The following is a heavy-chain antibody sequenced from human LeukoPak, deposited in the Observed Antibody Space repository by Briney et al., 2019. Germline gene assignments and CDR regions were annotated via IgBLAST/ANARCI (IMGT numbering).Heavy chain of an antibody. CDR1: GYTFSNYG. D-gene: IGHD6-13*01. V-gene: IGHV1-18*01. CDR3: ASGSSSWPDY. Sequence: ASVKVSCKASGYTFSNYGITWVRQAPGQGLEWMGWISAYNGNSNNAQKLQGRVTMTTDTSTSTAYMELRSLRSDDTAVYYCASGSSSWPDYWGQGTLVTVSS. J-gene: IGHJ4*02. CDR2: ISAYNGNS.